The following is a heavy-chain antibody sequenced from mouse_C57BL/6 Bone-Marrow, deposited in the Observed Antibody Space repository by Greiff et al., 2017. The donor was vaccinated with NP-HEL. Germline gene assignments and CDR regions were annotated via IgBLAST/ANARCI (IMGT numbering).Heavy chain of an antibody. Sequence: QVQLQQPGTELVKPGASVTLSCKASGYTFTSYWMHWVKQRPGQGLEWIGHINPSNGGTNYHEKFKSKATLTVDKSSSTADMQLSSLTSEDSAVDYCARGAYYSNYGFAYWGQGTLVTVSA. V-gene: IGHV1-53*01. CDR2: INPSNGGT. J-gene: IGHJ3*01. D-gene: IGHD2-5*01. CDR1: GYTFTSYW. CDR3: ARGAYYSNYGFAY.